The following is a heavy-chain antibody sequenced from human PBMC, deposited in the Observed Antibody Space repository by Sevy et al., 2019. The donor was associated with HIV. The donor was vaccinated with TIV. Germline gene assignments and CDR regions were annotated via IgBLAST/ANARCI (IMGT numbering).Heavy chain of an antibody. CDR2: LSYDGGAQ. V-gene: IGHV3-30*04. J-gene: IGHJ4*02. CDR1: GFSVSSHA. CDR3: TRDAGYTVGWYPSNY. Sequence: GGSLRLSCAASGFSVSSHAMHWVRQAPGKGLEWVALLSYDGGAQYYVDSVKGRFSISRVNSKNILYLQMNSLRPADTALYYCTRDAGYTVGWYPSNYWGQGTLVTVSS. D-gene: IGHD6-19*01.